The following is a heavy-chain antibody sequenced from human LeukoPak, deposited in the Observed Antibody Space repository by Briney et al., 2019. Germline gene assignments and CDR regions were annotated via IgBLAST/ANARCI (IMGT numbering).Heavy chain of an antibody. CDR3: ARGWRPMWCYDSSGYPPPDY. CDR2: INPSGGST. D-gene: IGHD3-22*01. V-gene: IGHV1-46*01. Sequence: GASVKVSCKASGYTFTSYYMHWVRQAPGQGLEWMGIINPSGGSTSYAQKFQGRVTMTRDMSTSTVYMELSSLRSEDTAVYYCARGWRPMWCYDSSGYPPPDYWGQGTLVTVSS. CDR1: GYTFTSYY. J-gene: IGHJ4*02.